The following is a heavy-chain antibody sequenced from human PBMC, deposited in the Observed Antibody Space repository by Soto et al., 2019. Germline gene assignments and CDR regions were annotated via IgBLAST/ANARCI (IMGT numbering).Heavy chain of an antibody. CDR3: AIEAINNYNEYYFDS. CDR1: GFTFSSYS. CDR2: ISGSGNYT. Sequence: EVQLVESGGGLVKPGGSLRLSCAASGFTFSSYSMNWVRQAPGKGLEWVSSISGSGNYTHYADFLRGRFTISRDNAKTSLYLQMNSLRAEDTAVYYCAIEAINNYNEYYFDSWGQGTVVTVSS. J-gene: IGHJ4*02. V-gene: IGHV3-21*01. D-gene: IGHD4-4*01.